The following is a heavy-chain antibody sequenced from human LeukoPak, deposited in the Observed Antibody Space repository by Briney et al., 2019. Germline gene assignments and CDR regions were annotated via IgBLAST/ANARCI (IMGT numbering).Heavy chain of an antibody. V-gene: IGHV4-34*01. CDR3: ARGNRIIHYDYVWGRPVDY. CDR1: GGSFSGYY. Sequence: SETLSLTCAVYGGSFSGYYWSWIRQPPGKGLKWIGEINHSGSTNYNPSLKSRVTISVDTSKNQFSLKLSSVTAADTAVYYCARGNRIIHYDYVWGRPVDYWGQGTLVTVSS. CDR2: INHSGST. D-gene: IGHD3-16*01. J-gene: IGHJ4*02.